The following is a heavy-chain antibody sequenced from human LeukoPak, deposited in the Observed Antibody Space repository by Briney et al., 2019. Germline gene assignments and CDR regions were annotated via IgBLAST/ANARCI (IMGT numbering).Heavy chain of an antibody. CDR1: GGSISSGTYY. CDR3: ARGRDGYNFLNRGEYYYFDY. D-gene: IGHD5-24*01. V-gene: IGHV4-61*02. CDR2: FYTSGST. Sequence: SETLSLTCTVSGGSISSGTYYWSWIRQPAGKGLEWIGRFYTSGSTNYNPSLKSRVTISVHTSKNQFSLKLSSVTDADTAVYYCARGRDGYNFLNRGEYYYFDYWGQGTLVTVSS. J-gene: IGHJ4*02.